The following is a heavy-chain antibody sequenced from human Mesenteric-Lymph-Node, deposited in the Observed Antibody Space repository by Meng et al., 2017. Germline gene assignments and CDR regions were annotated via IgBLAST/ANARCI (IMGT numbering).Heavy chain of an antibody. Sequence: GGSLRLSCAASGFTITNYAMSWARQAPGKGLEWVSAISGSGGSTYYADSVKGRFTISRDNSKNTLYLQMNSLRAEDTAVYYCARRLNYGSGSYRWFDPWGQGTLVTVSS. CDR3: ARRLNYGSGSYRWFDP. CDR2: ISGSGGST. CDR1: GFTITNYA. V-gene: IGHV3-23*01. D-gene: IGHD3-10*01. J-gene: IGHJ5*02.